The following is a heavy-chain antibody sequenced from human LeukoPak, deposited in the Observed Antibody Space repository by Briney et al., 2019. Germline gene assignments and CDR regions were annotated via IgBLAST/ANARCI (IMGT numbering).Heavy chain of an antibody. CDR2: ISSSSSTI. D-gene: IGHD3-22*01. V-gene: IGHV3-48*04. J-gene: IGHJ4*02. Sequence: GGSLRLSCAASGFTFSSYSMNWVRQAPGKGLEWVSYISSSSSTIYYADSVKGRFTISRDNAKNSLYLQMNSLRAEDTAVYYCARDRYYYDSSGYYYSEGADYWGQGTLVTVSS. CDR1: GFTFSSYS. CDR3: ARDRYYYDSSGYYYSEGADY.